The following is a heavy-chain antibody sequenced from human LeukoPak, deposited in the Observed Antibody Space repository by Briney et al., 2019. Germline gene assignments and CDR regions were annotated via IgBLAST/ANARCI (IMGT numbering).Heavy chain of an antibody. D-gene: IGHD3-10*01. Sequence: KPGGSLRLSCAASGFTFSSYEMNWVRQAPGKGLEWVSSISSSSSYIYYADSVKGRFTISRDNAKNSLYLQMNSLRAEDTAVYYCATVRGVMVAGFDPWGQGTLVTVSS. CDR2: ISSSSSYI. J-gene: IGHJ5*02. CDR1: GFTFSSYE. V-gene: IGHV3-21*01. CDR3: ATVRGVMVAGFDP.